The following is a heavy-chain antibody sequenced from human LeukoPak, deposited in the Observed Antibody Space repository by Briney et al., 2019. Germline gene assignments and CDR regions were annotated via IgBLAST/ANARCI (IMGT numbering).Heavy chain of an antibody. Sequence: PGGSLRLSCAASGFTFSSYWMSWVRQAPGKGLEWIGDIYDSGKTNYSPSLRSRATISVDTSKNQFSLRVNFVTAADTAVYYCARGGSAAVAIIKYKMDVWGKGTTVTVSS. D-gene: IGHD3-3*01. CDR3: ARGGSAAVAIIKYKMDV. CDR2: IYDSGKT. CDR1: GFTFSSYW. V-gene: IGHV4-59*01. J-gene: IGHJ6*04.